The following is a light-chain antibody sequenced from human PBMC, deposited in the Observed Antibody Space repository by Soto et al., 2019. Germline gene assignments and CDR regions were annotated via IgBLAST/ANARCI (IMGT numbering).Light chain of an antibody. CDR3: QQRSNWPRT. CDR1: QSVSSY. CDR2: DAS. V-gene: IGKV3-11*01. J-gene: IGKJ1*01. Sequence: EIVLTQSPATLSSSPGERATLSCRASQSVSSYLAWYQQKPGQAPRLLIYDASDRATGIPARFSGSGSGTDFTLTISSLEPEDFAVYYCQQRSNWPRTFGQGNKVEIK.